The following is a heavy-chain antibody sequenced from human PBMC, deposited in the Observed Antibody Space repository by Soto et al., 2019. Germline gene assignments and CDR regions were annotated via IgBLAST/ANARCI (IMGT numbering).Heavy chain of an antibody. V-gene: IGHV5-51*01. Sequence: GESLKISCQCSGYSFTINCIGWVRQMPGKGLEWMGIINPADSDIKYSPSFQGQVTISADKSIGTAYLQWSSLKASDTAMYYCARHQRDDASRKIDCWGQGTLVTVSS. CDR1: GYSFTINC. D-gene: IGHD3-16*01. CDR3: ARHQRDDASRKIDC. CDR2: INPADSDI. J-gene: IGHJ4*02.